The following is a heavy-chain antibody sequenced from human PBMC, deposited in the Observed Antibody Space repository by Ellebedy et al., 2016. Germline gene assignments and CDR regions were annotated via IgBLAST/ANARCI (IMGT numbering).Heavy chain of an antibody. CDR2: ISGSGGST. CDR3: AKEGRYCSGGSCYSVEYFQH. J-gene: IGHJ1*01. D-gene: IGHD2-15*01. Sequence: GGSLRLXXAASGFTFSSYSMNWVRQAPGKGLEWVSAISGSGGSTYYADSVKGRFTISRDNSKNTLYLQMNSLRAEDTAVYYCAKEGRYCSGGSCYSVEYFQHWGQGTLVTVSS. V-gene: IGHV3-23*01. CDR1: GFTFSSYS.